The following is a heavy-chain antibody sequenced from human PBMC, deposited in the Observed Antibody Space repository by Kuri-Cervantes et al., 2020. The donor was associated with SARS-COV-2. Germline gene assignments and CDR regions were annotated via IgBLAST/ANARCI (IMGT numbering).Heavy chain of an antibody. J-gene: IGHJ4*02. Sequence: GGSLRLSCAASGFTFSSYAMSWVRRAPGKGLEWVSAISGSGGSTYYADSVKGRFTISRDNSKNTLYLQMNSLRAEDTAVYYCARDQGGYYGSGSFDYWGQGTLVTVSS. CDR2: ISGSGGST. CDR3: ARDQGGYYGSGSFDY. D-gene: IGHD3-10*01. V-gene: IGHV3-23*01. CDR1: GFTFSSYA.